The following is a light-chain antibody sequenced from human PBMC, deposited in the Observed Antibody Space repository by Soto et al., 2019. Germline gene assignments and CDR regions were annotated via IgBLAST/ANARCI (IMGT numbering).Light chain of an antibody. V-gene: IGLV1-51*02. J-gene: IGLJ2*01. CDR1: SSNIGNNY. CDR2: ESD. Sequence: QSVLTQPPSVSAATGQMVTISCSGSSSNIGNNYVSWYQQLPGTAPKLLIYESDKRPSGIPDRFSGSKSGTSATLGIAGLQTGDEADYYCGTWDTSLSVVFGGGTKVTVL. CDR3: GTWDTSLSVV.